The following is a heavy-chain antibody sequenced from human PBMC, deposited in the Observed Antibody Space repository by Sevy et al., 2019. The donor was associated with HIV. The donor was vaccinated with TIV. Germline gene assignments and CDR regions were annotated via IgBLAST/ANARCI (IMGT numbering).Heavy chain of an antibody. Sequence: GGSLRLSCAASGFTFSDYYMSWIRQAPGKGLEWVSYISSSSSSTNYSDSVKGRFTISRDNAKNSLYLQMNSLRAEETAVYYCARDGNYYDFWSGYPFDYWGQGTLVTVSS. D-gene: IGHD3-3*01. CDR2: ISSSSSST. V-gene: IGHV3-11*06. CDR1: GFTFSDYY. J-gene: IGHJ4*02. CDR3: ARDGNYYDFWSGYPFDY.